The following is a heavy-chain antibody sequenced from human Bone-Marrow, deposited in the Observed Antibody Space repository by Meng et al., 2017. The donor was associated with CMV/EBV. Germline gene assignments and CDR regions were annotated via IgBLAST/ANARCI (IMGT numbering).Heavy chain of an antibody. D-gene: IGHD3-22*01. CDR2: IGTAGDT. CDR1: GFTFSSYD. J-gene: IGHJ4*02. CDR3: ARAGRDYYDSTYDY. Sequence: GGSLRLSCAASGFTFSSYDMHWVRQATVKGLEWVSAIGTAGDTYYPGSVKGRFTISRENAKNSMYLQMNSLRAGDTAVYYCARAGRDYYDSTYDYWGQGTLVTGSS. V-gene: IGHV3-13*01.